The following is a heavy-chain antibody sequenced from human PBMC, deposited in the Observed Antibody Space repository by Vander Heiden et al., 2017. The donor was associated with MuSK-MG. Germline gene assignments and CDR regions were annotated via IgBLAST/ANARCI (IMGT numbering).Heavy chain of an antibody. CDR2: ISDSGGST. V-gene: IGHV3-23*01. CDR1: GLTFSSYT. Sequence: EVQLLESGGGLVQPGGSLRLSWAASGLTFSSYTMSWVRQAPGKGLEWVSAISDSGGSTYYADSVKGRFTISRDNSKNTLYLQMNSLRAEDTAEYYCATRAWLEYWGQGTLVTVSS. CDR3: ATRAWLEY. J-gene: IGHJ4*02.